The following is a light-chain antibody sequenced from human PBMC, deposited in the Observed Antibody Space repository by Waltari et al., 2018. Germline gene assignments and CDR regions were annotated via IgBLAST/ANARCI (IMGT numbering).Light chain of an antibody. CDR1: QSISSY. CDR3: QQSYITPAT. Sequence: DIQMTQSSSSLSASVGDRVTITCRASQSISSYLSWYQHQPGKAPKLPIYAASTLQGGVPPRFSGSGSGTDFTLTIRSLQVEDSATYYCQQSYITPATFGGGTKVEIK. V-gene: IGKV1-39*01. CDR2: AAS. J-gene: IGKJ4*01.